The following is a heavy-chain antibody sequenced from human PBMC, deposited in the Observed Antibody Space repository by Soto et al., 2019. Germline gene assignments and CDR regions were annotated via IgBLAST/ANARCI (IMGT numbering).Heavy chain of an antibody. CDR3: ARHPERIAEIGWFDP. Sequence: GALRLSCAASGFTFSSYSMNWVRQAPGKGLEWVSYISSSSSTIYYADSVKGRFTISRDNAKNSLYLQMNSLRAEDTAVYYCARHPERIAEIGWFDPWGQGTLVTVSS. J-gene: IGHJ5*02. CDR1: GFTFSSYS. V-gene: IGHV3-48*01. CDR2: ISSSSSTI. D-gene: IGHD6-13*01.